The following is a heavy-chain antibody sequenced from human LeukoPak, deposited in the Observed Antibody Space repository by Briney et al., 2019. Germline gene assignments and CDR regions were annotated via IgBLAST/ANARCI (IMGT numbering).Heavy chain of an antibody. Sequence: DGSNKYYAASVKGRFTISRDNSKNTLYLQMNSLRAEDTAVYYCARLWFGELLYPQGDAFDIWGQGTMVTVSS. CDR3: ARLWFGELLYPQGDAFDI. V-gene: IGHV3-30-3*01. CDR2: DGSNK. J-gene: IGHJ3*02. D-gene: IGHD3-10*01.